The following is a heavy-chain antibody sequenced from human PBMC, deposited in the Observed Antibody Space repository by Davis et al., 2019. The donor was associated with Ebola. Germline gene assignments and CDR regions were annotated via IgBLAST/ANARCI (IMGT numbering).Heavy chain of an antibody. J-gene: IGHJ6*02. CDR2: ISFTGHNK. D-gene: IGHD2-15*01. CDR1: GFTFGNYF. V-gene: IGHV3-30*18. CDR3: AKGVRDCSRGACYPPDNYYHYGMDV. Sequence: GESLKISCAASGFTFGNYFMHWVRQAPGKGLEWVTDISFTGHNKYYANSVKGRFTISRNNWNHTVSLHLNILRPEDTAVYYCAKGVRDCSRGACYPPDNYYHYGMDVWGQGTTVTVS.